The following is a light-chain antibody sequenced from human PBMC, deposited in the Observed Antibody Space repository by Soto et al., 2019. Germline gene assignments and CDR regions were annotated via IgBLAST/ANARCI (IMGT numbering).Light chain of an antibody. CDR1: SSVVGTYTY. V-gene: IGLV2-11*01. CDR2: DVI. CDR3: CSYAGSYTHV. J-gene: IGLJ1*01. Sequence: QSALTQLRSVSGSPGQSVTISCTGTSSVVGTYTYVSWYQQHPGKAPKLIIYDVIKRPSGVPDRFSGSKSGNTASLTISGLQAEDEADYYCCSYAGSYTHVFGTGTKVTVL.